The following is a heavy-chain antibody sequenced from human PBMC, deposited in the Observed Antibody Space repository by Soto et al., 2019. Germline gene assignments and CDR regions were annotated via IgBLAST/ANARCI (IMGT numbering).Heavy chain of an antibody. D-gene: IGHD3-10*01. J-gene: IGHJ6*02. CDR1: GGTVRSGNNF. V-gene: IGHV4-61*01. CDR2: MYYTSVT. Sequence: SETLTLTCSASGGTVRSGNNFWNWLGQPQGRRLEWLGYMYYTSVTNYNPSLKSRVSMSVDTSKNQFSLKLTSLTAADTAVYYCARGGEPLGYYGLDVWGQGITVTVSS. CDR3: ARGGEPLGYYGLDV.